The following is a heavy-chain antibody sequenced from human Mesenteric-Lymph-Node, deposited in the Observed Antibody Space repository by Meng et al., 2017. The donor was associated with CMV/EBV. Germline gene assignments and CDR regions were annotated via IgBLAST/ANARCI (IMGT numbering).Heavy chain of an antibody. CDR3: ATYVRSGTYPYYFCTMDV. D-gene: IGHD1-26*01. CDR1: GFTISRYW. V-gene: IGHV3-7*01. J-gene: IGHJ6*02. Sequence: GESLKISCAASGFTISRYWMSWVRQAPGKGPQWVANIKQDGSEIYYVDSVKGRFTISRDNAKNSLYLQMNSLRAEDTAVYYCATYVRSGTYPYYFCTMDVWGQGTTVTVSS. CDR2: IKQDGSEI.